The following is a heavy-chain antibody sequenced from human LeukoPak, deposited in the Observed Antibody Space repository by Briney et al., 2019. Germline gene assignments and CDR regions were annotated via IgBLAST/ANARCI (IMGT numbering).Heavy chain of an antibody. Sequence: SETLSFTCTVSGGSISSYYWSWIRQPAGKGLEWIGRIYTSGSTNYNPSLKSRVTMSVDTSKNQFSLKLSSVTAADTAVYYCARDGKGDFWSGYYSYYYYYMDVWGKGTTVTVSS. CDR3: ARDGKGDFWSGYYSYYYYYMDV. CDR1: GGSISSYY. CDR2: IYTSGST. V-gene: IGHV4-4*07. J-gene: IGHJ6*03. D-gene: IGHD3-3*01.